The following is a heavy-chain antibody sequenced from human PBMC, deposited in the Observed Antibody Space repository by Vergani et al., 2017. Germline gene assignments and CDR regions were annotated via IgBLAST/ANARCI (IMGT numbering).Heavy chain of an antibody. Sequence: QVQLVESGGGVVQPGRSLRLSCAASGFTFSSYGMHWVRQAPGKGLEWVAVIWYDGSNKYYADSVKGRFTISRDNSKNTLYLQMNSLRAEDTAVYYCARVLGDTAKPDGYYYGMDVWGQGATVTVSS. CDR1: GFTFSSYG. D-gene: IGHD5-18*01. CDR3: ARVLGDTAKPDGYYYGMDV. J-gene: IGHJ6*02. V-gene: IGHV3-33*01. CDR2: IWYDGSNK.